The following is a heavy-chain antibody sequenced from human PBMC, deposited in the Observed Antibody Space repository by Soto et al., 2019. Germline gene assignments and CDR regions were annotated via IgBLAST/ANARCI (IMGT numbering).Heavy chain of an antibody. CDR2: IIPILGIA. CDR3: ARLSPDTAMVTWFDP. D-gene: IGHD5-18*01. Sequence: QVQLVQSGAAVKKPGSSVKVSCKASGGTFSSYTISWVRQAPGQGLEWMGRIIPILGIANYAQKFQGRVTITADKSTSTAYMELSSLRSEDTAVYYCARLSPDTAMVTWFDPWGQGTLVTVSS. V-gene: IGHV1-69*02. J-gene: IGHJ5*02. CDR1: GGTFSSYT.